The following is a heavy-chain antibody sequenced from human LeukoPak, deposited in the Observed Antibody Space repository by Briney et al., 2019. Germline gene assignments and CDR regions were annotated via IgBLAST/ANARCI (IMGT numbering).Heavy chain of an antibody. D-gene: IGHD6-19*01. Sequence: SGTLSLTCSASDYTISSGYYCGWIRQPPGKGLEWIESINHSGSTYYNPSLKSRVTISVDNAKNHLSLKLTSVTAADTAGYYCARIETYSSGWYDAFFDYWGQGTLVTVSS. J-gene: IGHJ4*02. CDR2: INHSGST. CDR1: DYTISSGYY. CDR3: ARIETYSSGWYDAFFDY. V-gene: IGHV4-38-2*02.